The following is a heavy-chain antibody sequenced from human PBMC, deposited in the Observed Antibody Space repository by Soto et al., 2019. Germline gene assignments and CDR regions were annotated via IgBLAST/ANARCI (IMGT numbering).Heavy chain of an antibody. CDR1: GGSINYNSYY. V-gene: IGHV4-39*02. D-gene: IGHD2-2*01. CDR3: ARLVVVAPVANA. CDR2: IFYTGTT. Sequence: PSETLSLTCSVSGGSINYNSYYWGWIRQPPGKGLEWVGGIFYTGTTYYSPSLKDRVTISVDTSKNSFSLNLTSVTAADTAVYFCARLVVVAPVANAWGQGTLVTVCS. J-gene: IGHJ5*02.